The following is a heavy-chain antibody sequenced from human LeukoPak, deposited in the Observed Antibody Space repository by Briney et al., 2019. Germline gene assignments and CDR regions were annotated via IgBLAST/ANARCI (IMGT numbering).Heavy chain of an antibody. V-gene: IGHV3-21*01. D-gene: IGHD3-9*01. CDR2: ISSSSSYI. J-gene: IGHJ3*02. CDR1: GFTFSSYS. CDR3: ARSRYYDILTGRDAFDI. Sequence: PGGSLRLSCAASGFTFSSYSMSWVRQAPGKGLEWVSSISSSSSYIYYADSVKGRFTISRDNAKNSLYLQMNSLRAEDTAVYYCARSRYYDILTGRDAFDIRRQGTMVTVSS.